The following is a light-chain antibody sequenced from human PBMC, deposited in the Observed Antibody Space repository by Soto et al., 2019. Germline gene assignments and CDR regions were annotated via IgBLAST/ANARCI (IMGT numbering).Light chain of an antibody. Sequence: QSALTQPASVSGSPGQSITIFCTGTSSDVGGYNYVSWYQQYTGKAPKLMIYEVSNRPSGVSNRFSGSKSGNTASLTISGLQAEDEADYYCSSYRSSSPYVFGTGTKVTVL. J-gene: IGLJ1*01. CDR3: SSYRSSSPYV. CDR2: EVS. CDR1: SSDVGGYNY. V-gene: IGLV2-14*01.